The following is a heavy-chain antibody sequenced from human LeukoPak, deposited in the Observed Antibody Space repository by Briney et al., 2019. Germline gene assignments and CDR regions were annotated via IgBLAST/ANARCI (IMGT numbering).Heavy chain of an antibody. J-gene: IGHJ3*02. CDR1: GFTFSSYS. D-gene: IGHD3-22*01. V-gene: IGHV3-21*04. Sequence: GGSLRLSCAASGFTFSSYSMNWVRQAPGKGLEWVSSISSSSSYIYYADSVKGRFTISRDNAKNSLYLQMNSLRAEDTAVYYCAGSSGYYGDAFDIWGQGTMVTVSS. CDR3: AGSSGYYGDAFDI. CDR2: ISSSSSYI.